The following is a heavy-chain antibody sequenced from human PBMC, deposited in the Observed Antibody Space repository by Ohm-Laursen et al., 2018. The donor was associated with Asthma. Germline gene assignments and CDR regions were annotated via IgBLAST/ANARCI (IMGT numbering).Heavy chain of an antibody. CDR2: IDWDDDK. J-gene: IGHJ4*02. D-gene: IGHD4-17*01. CDR1: GFSLSTSGMR. V-gene: IGHV2-70*04. Sequence: TQTLTLTCTFSGFSLSTSGMRVSWIRQPPGKALEWLARIDWDDDKFYSTSLKTRLTISKDISKNQVVLTMTNMDPVDTATYYCARIGQYGDYDYWGQGTLVTVSS. CDR3: ARIGQYGDYDY.